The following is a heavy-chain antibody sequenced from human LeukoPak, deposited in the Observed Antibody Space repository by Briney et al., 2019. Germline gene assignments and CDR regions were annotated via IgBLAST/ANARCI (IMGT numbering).Heavy chain of an antibody. CDR2: ISAYNGNT. J-gene: IGHJ4*02. CDR1: GYTFTSYG. CDR3: ATVPLSRSPGFWSGYYIPDY. D-gene: IGHD3-3*01. V-gene: IGHV1-18*01. Sequence: ASVKVSCKASGYTFTSYGISWVRQAPGQGLEWMGWISAYNGNTNYAQKLQGRVTITADESTSTAYMELSSLRSEDTAVYYCATVPLSRSPGFWSGYYIPDYWGQGTLVTVSS.